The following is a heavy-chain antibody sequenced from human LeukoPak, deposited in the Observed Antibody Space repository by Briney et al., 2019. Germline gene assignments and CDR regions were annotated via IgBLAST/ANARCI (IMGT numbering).Heavy chain of an antibody. V-gene: IGHV3-74*01. Sequence: GGSLRLSRAASGFTFSRYWMHWVRQAPGKGLVWVSHINSDGSSTSYADSVKGRFTISRDNAKNTLYLQMNSLRAEDTAVYYCAKDLTGYDDYWGQGTLVTVSS. CDR3: AKDLTGYDDY. CDR1: GFTFSRYW. CDR2: INSDGSST. D-gene: IGHD5-12*01. J-gene: IGHJ4*02.